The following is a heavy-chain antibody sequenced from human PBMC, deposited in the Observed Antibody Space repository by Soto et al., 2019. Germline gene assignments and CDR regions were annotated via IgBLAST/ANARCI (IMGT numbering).Heavy chain of an antibody. D-gene: IGHD2-8*02. CDR3: ARRQLAVAVSPWFDP. V-gene: IGHV2-26*01. CDR1: GLSITDSEMG. CDR2: IDSSGEK. J-gene: IGHJ5*02. Sequence: QVTLKESGPVLVKPTETLTLRCTVSGLSITDSEMGVSWIRQPPGQPLEWLAHIDSSGEKSYGTFLKSRLAISKDTSKSQIVLTMTNMDPADTATYYCARRQLAVAVSPWFDPWGQGIPVTVSS.